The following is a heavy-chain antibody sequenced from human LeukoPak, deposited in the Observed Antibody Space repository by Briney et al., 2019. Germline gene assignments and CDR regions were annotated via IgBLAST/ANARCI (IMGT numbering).Heavy chain of an antibody. J-gene: IGHJ4*02. D-gene: IGHD5-18*01. CDR3: ARVETAMVDFDY. V-gene: IGHV4-59*01. Sequence: SETLSLTCTVSGGSISGYYWSWIRRPPGKGLEWIGYIYYSGTTNYNPSLKSRVTISVDTSKNQFSLKLSSVTAADTAVYYCARVETAMVDFDYWGQGTLVTVSS. CDR1: GGSISGYY. CDR2: IYYSGTT.